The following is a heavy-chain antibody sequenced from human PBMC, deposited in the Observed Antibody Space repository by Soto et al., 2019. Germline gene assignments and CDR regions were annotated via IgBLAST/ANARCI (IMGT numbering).Heavy chain of an antibody. D-gene: IGHD5-18*01. Sequence: GGSLRLSCAASGFTFSGSAMHWVRQASGKGLEWVGRIRSKANSYATAYAASVKGRFTISRDDSKNTAYLQMNSLKTEDTAVYYCTSQITVDTAILDYWGQGTLVTVSS. CDR3: TSQITVDTAILDY. CDR2: IRSKANSYAT. V-gene: IGHV3-73*01. J-gene: IGHJ4*02. CDR1: GFTFSGSA.